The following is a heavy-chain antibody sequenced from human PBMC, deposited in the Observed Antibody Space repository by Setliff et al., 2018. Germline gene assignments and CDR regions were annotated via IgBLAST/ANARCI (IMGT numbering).Heavy chain of an antibody. D-gene: IGHD6-19*01. CDR3: ARRPIALAGYRKGAFDI. Sequence: ASVKVSCKASGYSFTSFGITWVRQAPGQGLEWMGWVSTYNGDTNYAQKFRGRVTMTTDISTSTVYMELRTLRSDDTAVYHCARRPIALAGYRKGAFDIWGQGTMVTVSS. CDR1: GYSFTSFG. CDR2: VSTYNGDT. J-gene: IGHJ3*02. V-gene: IGHV1-18*01.